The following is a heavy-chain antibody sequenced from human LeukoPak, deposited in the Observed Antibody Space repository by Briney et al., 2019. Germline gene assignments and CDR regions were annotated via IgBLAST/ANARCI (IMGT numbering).Heavy chain of an antibody. CDR1: SYTFTTFG. CDR3: VRDGGVLFGEFPFHY. V-gene: IGHV1-18*01. CDR2: ISAYNGNT. D-gene: IGHD3-10*01. Sequence: ASVKVSCKASSYTFTTFGISWVRQAPGQGLEWMGWISAYNGNTNYAQRLQGRVTMTTDISTSTAYMELRSLRSDDTAVYYCVRDGGVLFGEFPFHYWGQGTLVTVSS. J-gene: IGHJ4*02.